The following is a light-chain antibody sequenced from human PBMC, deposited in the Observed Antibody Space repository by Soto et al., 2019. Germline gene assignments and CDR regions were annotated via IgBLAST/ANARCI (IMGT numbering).Light chain of an antibody. J-gene: IGKJ5*01. V-gene: IGKV1-5*03. CDR1: QSISSW. CDR2: KAS. Sequence: DIQMTQSPSTLSASVGDRVTITCRASQSISSWLAWYQQKPGKAPKLLIYKASSLESGVPSRFSGSGSGTEFTLTISSLQPDDFPTYYCQQYNTYSITFAQGTRLEIK. CDR3: QQYNTYSIT.